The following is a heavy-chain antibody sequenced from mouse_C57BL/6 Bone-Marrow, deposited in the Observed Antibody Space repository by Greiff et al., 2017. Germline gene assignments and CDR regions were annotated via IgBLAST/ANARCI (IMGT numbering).Heavy chain of an antibody. CDR1: GFTFSDYY. V-gene: IGHV5-16*01. Sequence: EVMLVESEGGLVQPGSSMKLSCTASGFTFSDYYMAWVRQVPEKGLEWVANINYDGSSTYYLDSLKSRFIISRDNAKNILYLQMSSLKSEDTATYYCAREGFPHGDWYFDVWGTGTTVTVSS. CDR2: INYDGSST. J-gene: IGHJ1*03. CDR3: AREGFPHGDWYFDV.